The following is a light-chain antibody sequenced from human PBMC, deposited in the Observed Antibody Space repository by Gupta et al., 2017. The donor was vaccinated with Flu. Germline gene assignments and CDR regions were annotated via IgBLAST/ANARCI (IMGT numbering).Light chain of an antibody. CDR3: AAWDDSLNGWV. CDR2: SNN. V-gene: IGLV1-44*01. CDR1: KANIGSNL. J-gene: IGLJ3*02. Sequence: QSVLPQPPSTSGTPGQRVVISCSGGKANIGSNLVNWYQHLPGTAPKLLIYSNNQRPSGVPDRFSGSKSGTSASLAISGLQSEDEADYYCAAWDDSLNGWVFGGGTKLTVL.